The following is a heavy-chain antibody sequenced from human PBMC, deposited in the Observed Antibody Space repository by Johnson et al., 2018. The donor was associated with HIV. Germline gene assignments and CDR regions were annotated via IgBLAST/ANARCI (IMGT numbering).Heavy chain of an antibody. J-gene: IGHJ3*02. CDR3: ARDSEWELGQEGAFDI. CDR1: GFTFSSYA. D-gene: IGHD1-26*01. V-gene: IGHV3-30-3*01. CDR2: ISYDGSNK. Sequence: QVQLVESGGGLVKPGGSLRLSCAASGFTFSSYAMHWVRQAPGKGLEWVAVISYDGSNKYYADSVKGRFTISRDNAKNSLYLQMNSLRAEDTALYYCARDSEWELGQEGAFDIWGQGTMVTVSS.